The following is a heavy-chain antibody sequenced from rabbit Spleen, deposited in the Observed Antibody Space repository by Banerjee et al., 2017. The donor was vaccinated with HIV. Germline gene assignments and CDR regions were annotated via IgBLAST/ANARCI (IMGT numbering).Heavy chain of an antibody. CDR2: IDPVFGIT. CDR3: VRDDGSGHYIDGYFNL. J-gene: IGHJ4*01. D-gene: IGHD1-1*01. Sequence: HLVESGGGLVQPGGSLKLSCKASGFDFSTYGVSWVRQAPGKGLEWIGYIDPVFGITYYASWVNGRFTISSHNAQSTLYLQLNSLTAADTATYFCVRDDGSGHYIDGYFNLWGQGTLVTVS. CDR1: GFDFSTYG. V-gene: IGHV1S7*01.